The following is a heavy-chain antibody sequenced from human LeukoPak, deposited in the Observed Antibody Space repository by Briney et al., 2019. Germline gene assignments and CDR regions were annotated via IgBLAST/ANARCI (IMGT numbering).Heavy chain of an antibody. CDR2: IREDGSEK. CDR3: TRTGYRSNWYVPN. J-gene: IGHJ4*02. V-gene: IGHV3-7*01. CDR1: GFTFSAYW. Sequence: GGSVRLSCAGSGFTFSAYWMSWVRQAPGKGLEWVATIREDGSEKYYVDSVKGRFTISRDNAKNSLYLQMNSLRAEDTAVYYCTRTGYRSNWYVPNWGQGTLVTVSS. D-gene: IGHD6-13*01.